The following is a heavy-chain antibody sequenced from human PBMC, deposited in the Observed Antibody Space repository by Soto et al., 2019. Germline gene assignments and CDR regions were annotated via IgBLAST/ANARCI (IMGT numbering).Heavy chain of an antibody. CDR1: GFTFDDYG. J-gene: IGHJ4*02. V-gene: IGHV3-20*01. CDR2: INWNGGST. Sequence: PGGSLRLSCAASGFTFDDYGMSWVRQAPGKGLEWVSGINWNGGSTGYADSVKGRFTISRDNAKNSLYLQMNSLRAEDTALYHCARRLVYSYGFDYWGQGTLVTVSS. D-gene: IGHD5-18*01. CDR3: ARRLVYSYGFDY.